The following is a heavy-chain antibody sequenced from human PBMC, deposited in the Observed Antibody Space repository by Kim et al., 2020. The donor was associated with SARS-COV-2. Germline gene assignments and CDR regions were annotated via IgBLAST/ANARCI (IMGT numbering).Heavy chain of an antibody. V-gene: IGHV3-21*01. D-gene: IGHD6-19*01. CDR2: ISSSSSYI. Sequence: GGSLRLSCAASGFTFSSYSMNWVRQAPGKGLEWVSSISSSSSYIYYADSVKGRFTISRDNAKNSLYLQMNSLRAEDTAVYYCARSPPGIAVARVVAQGVYYWGQGTLVTVSS. CDR1: GFTFSSYS. J-gene: IGHJ4*02. CDR3: ARSPPGIAVARVVAQGVYY.